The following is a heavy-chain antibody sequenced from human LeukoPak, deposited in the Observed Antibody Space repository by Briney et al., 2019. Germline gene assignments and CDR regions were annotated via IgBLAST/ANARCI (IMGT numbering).Heavy chain of an antibody. D-gene: IGHD2-2*01. CDR1: GYTFTGYY. V-gene: IGHV1-2*02. J-gene: IGHJ4*02. Sequence: GASVKVSCEASGYTFTGYYMHWVRQAPGQGLEWMGWINPNSGGTNYAQKFQGRVTMTRDTSISTAYMELSRLRSDDTAVYYCARVHIVVVPALGYWGQGTLVTVSS. CDR2: INPNSGGT. CDR3: ARVHIVVVPALGY.